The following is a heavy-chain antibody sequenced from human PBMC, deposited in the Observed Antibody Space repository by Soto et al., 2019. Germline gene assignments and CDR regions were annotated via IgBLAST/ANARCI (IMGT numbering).Heavy chain of an antibody. CDR3: ARARYSYGYLDY. CDR2: IYYSGST. D-gene: IGHD5-18*01. CDR1: GGSISSGGYY. Sequence: SETLSLTCTVSGGSISSGGYYWSWIRQHPGKGLEWIGYIYYSGSTYYNPSLKSRVTISVDTSKNQFSLKLSSVTAADTAVYYCARARYSYGYLDYWGQGTLVTVSS. J-gene: IGHJ4*02. V-gene: IGHV4-31*03.